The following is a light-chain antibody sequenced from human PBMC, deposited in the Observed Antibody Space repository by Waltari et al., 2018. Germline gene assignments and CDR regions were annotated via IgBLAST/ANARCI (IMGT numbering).Light chain of an antibody. V-gene: IGLV1-44*01. Sequence: QPVLTRPPPVSGTPGQRVTISCSGSRSNIGDFSVNWYQHLPGSAPRLLIYSDYQRPSGVPDRFSGSKSGTSASLVVSGLQSDDEADYYCAAWDDSLSGVVFGGGTKLTVL. CDR3: AAWDDSLSGVV. J-gene: IGLJ2*01. CDR1: RSNIGDFS. CDR2: SDY.